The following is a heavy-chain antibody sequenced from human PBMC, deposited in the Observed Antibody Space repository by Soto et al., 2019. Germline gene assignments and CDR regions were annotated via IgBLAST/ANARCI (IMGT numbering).Heavy chain of an antibody. CDR2: INPNSGGT. V-gene: IGHV1-2*04. D-gene: IGHD3-16*01. CDR3: AREDPVLWGGMDV. Sequence: GASVKVSCKASGYTFTGYYMHWVRQAPGQGLEWMGWINPNSGGTNYAQKFQGWVTMTRDTSISTAYMELSRLRSDDTAVYYCAREDPVLWGGMDVWGQGTTVTVSS. CDR1: GYTFTGYY. J-gene: IGHJ6*02.